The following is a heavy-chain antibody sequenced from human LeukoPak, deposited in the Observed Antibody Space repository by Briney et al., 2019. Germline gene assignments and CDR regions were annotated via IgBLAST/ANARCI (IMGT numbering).Heavy chain of an antibody. CDR3: ARMGGPYDYGDPFDY. CDR2: ISYDGSNK. CDR1: GFTFSRNA. J-gene: IGHJ4*02. Sequence: PGGSLRLSCAASGFTFSRNAMLWVRQAPGKGLEWVAVISYDGSNKYYADSVKGRFTISRDNSKNTLYLQMNSLRTEDTAVYYCARMGGPYDYGDPFDYWGQGTLVTVSS. D-gene: IGHD4-17*01. V-gene: IGHV3-30*04.